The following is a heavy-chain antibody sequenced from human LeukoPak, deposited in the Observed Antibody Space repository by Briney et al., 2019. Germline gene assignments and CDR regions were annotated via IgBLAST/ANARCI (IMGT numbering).Heavy chain of an antibody. CDR3: ARVVAAAGENWFDS. D-gene: IGHD6-13*01. J-gene: IGHJ5*01. V-gene: IGHV1-69*05. Sequence: SVKVSCKASGGTFSSYAISWVRQAPGQGLEWMGGIIPIFGTANYAQKFQGRVTITTDESTGTAYMELSSLRSEDTAVYYCARVVAAAGENWFDSWGQGTLVTVSS. CDR2: IIPIFGTA. CDR1: GGTFSSYA.